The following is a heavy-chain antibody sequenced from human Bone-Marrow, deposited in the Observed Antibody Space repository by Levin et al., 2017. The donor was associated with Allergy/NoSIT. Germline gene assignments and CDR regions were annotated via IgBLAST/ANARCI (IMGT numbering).Heavy chain of an antibody. CDR3: AHDHGDDYYGMDV. CDR2: INPNSGNT. V-gene: IGHV1-8*01. CDR1: GYTFTNYD. J-gene: IGHJ6*02. D-gene: IGHD4-17*01. Sequence: ASVKVSCKASGYTFTNYDINWVRQATGQGLEWMGWINPNSGNTAYAQAFQGRVTMTRNSSISTAYMELSSLRSEDTAVYYCAHDHGDDYYGMDVWGQGTTVTVSS.